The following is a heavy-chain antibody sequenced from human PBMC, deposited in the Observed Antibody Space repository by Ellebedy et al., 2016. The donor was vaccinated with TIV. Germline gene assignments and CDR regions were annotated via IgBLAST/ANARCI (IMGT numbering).Heavy chain of an antibody. Sequence: GESLKISXAASGFTFSSYSMNWVRQAPGKGLEWVSYISSSSSTIYYADSVKGRFTISRDNAKNSLYLQMNSLRAEDTAVYYCARSTIVVVPYWYFDLWGRGTLVTVSS. CDR2: ISSSSSTI. J-gene: IGHJ2*01. CDR3: ARSTIVVVPYWYFDL. CDR1: GFTFSSYS. V-gene: IGHV3-48*04. D-gene: IGHD2-2*01.